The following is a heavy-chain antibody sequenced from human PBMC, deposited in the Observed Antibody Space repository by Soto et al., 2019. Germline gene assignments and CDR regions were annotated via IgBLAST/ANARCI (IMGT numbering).Heavy chain of an antibody. CDR1: GVSVNSGSFY. CDR3: ARGATVPQYDY. J-gene: IGHJ4*02. CDR2: GSYSGTT. Sequence: SETLSLTCTVSGVSVNSGSFYWAWIRQPPGKGLEWIGFGSYSGTTNYKPSLKSRVTISVDTSRSQISLKVTSLTAADTAVYYCARGATVPQYDYWGQGTLVTVSS. D-gene: IGHD4-17*01. V-gene: IGHV4-61*01.